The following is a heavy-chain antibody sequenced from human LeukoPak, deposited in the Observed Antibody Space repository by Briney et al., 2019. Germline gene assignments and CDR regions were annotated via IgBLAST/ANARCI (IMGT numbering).Heavy chain of an antibody. J-gene: IGHJ6*02. CDR2: ISYDGSNK. CDR1: GLTFSTYT. CDR3: ARDLVVVVAATDGLYYYYYGMDV. V-gene: IGHV3-30-3*01. Sequence: GGSLRLSCAVSGLTFSTYTMHWVRQAPGKGLEWVALISYDGSNKYYADSVKGRFTISRDNSKNTLYLQVNSLRAEDTTVNYCARDLVVVVAATDGLYYYYYGMDVWGQGTTVTASS. D-gene: IGHD2-15*01.